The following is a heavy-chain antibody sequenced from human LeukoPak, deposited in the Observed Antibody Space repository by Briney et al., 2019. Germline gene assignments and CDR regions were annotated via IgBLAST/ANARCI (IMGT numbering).Heavy chain of an antibody. V-gene: IGHV4-34*01. Sequence: SETLSLTCAVYGGSFSGYYWSWIRQPPGEGLEWIGEINHSGSTNYNPSLKSRVTISVDTSKNQFSLKLSSVTAADTAVYYCASSSGWYGGDYWGQGTLVTVSS. J-gene: IGHJ4*02. CDR1: GGSFSGYY. CDR3: ASSSGWYGGDY. D-gene: IGHD6-13*01. CDR2: INHSGST.